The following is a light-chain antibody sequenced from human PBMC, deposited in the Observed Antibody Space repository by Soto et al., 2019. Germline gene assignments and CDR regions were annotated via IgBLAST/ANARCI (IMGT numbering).Light chain of an antibody. CDR2: DVS. V-gene: IGLV2-11*01. Sequence: QSALTQPRSVSGSPGQSVTFSCTGTSSDVGGYNYVSWYQQHPGKAPKLMIYDVSKRPSGVPDRFSGSKSGNTASLTISGLQAEDEADYYCCSYAGSYVVFGGGTKVTVL. J-gene: IGLJ2*01. CDR3: CSYAGSYVV. CDR1: SSDVGGYNY.